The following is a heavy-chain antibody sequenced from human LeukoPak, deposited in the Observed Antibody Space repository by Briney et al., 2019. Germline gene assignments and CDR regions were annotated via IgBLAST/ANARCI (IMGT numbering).Heavy chain of an antibody. J-gene: IGHJ4*02. D-gene: IGHD2-2*01. V-gene: IGHV3-23*01. CDR1: GFTFSSYS. Sequence: PGGSLRLSCAASGFTFSSYSMNWVRQAPGKGLEWVSAISGSGGSTYYADSVKGRFTISRDNSKNTLYLQMNSLRAEDTAVYYCAKGGDIVVVPAAWGYWGQGTLVTVSS. CDR2: ISGSGGST. CDR3: AKGGDIVVVPAAWGY.